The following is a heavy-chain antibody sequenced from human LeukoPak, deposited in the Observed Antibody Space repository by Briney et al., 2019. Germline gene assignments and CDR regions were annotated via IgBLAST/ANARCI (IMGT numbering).Heavy chain of an antibody. D-gene: IGHD3-10*01. J-gene: IGHJ4*02. CDR2: IYYSGST. V-gene: IGHV4-31*03. CDR1: GGSISSGGYY. Sequence: SETLSLTCTVSGGSISSGGYYWSWIRQHPGKGLEWIGYIYYSGSTYYNPSLKSRVTISADTSKNQFSLKLSSVTAADTAVYYCASHQRGHLDYWGQGTLVTVSS. CDR3: ASHQRGHLDY.